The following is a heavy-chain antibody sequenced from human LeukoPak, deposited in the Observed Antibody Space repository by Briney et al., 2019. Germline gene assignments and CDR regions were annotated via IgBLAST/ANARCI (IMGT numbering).Heavy chain of an antibody. D-gene: IGHD2-15*01. CDR2: ISGSGGST. CDR1: AFTFSTYG. CDR3: AKDRYCSGGSCSGSADY. J-gene: IGHJ4*02. V-gene: IGHV3-23*01. Sequence: PGGSLRLSCAASAFTFSTYGMSWVRQAPGKGLEWVSGISGSGGSTYYADSVKGRFTISRDNSKNTLYLQMNSLRAEDTAIYYCAKDRYCSGGSCSGSADYWGQGTLVTVSS.